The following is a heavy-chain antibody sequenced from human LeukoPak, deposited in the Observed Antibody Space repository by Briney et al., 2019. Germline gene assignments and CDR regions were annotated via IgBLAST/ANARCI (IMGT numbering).Heavy chain of an antibody. CDR2: IYYSGST. V-gene: IGHV4-59*12. J-gene: IGHJ5*02. Sequence: SETLSLTCTVSGGSISSYYWSWIRQPTGKGLEWIGYIYYSGSTNYNPSLKSRVTISLDTSKNQFSLKLSSVTAADTAVYYCARAGLTGYFTDWFDPWGQGTLVTVSS. CDR3: ARAGLTGYFTDWFDP. CDR1: GGSISSYY. D-gene: IGHD3-9*01.